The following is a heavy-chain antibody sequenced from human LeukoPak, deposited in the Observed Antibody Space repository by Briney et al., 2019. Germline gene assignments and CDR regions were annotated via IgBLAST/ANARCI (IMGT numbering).Heavy chain of an antibody. J-gene: IGHJ4*02. Sequence: GSLRLSCAASGFTFSDYSMNWVRQARGKGLEWISYIGIDSGNTNYADSVKGRFTISGDKAKNSLYLQMNSLRVEDTAVYYCARDYKYAFDNWGQGTLVTVSS. V-gene: IGHV3-48*01. CDR1: GFTFSDYS. CDR3: ARDYKYAFDN. D-gene: IGHD5-24*01. CDR2: IGIDSGNT.